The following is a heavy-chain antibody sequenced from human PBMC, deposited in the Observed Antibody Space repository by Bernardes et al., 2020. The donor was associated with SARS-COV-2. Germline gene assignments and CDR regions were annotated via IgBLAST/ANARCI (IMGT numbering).Heavy chain of an antibody. J-gene: IGHJ4*02. V-gene: IGHV3-23*01. CDR2: ISGGGGST. CDR1: GFTFNNYA. D-gene: IGHD2-2*01. CDR3: ASARDSYCSATTCYFFDY. Sequence: GGSLRLSCAASGFTFNNYAMNWVRQAPGKGLEWVSTISGGGGSTYYADSVKGRFTISRDNSKNTLDLQMNSLRVEDTAVYYCASARDSYCSATTCYFFDYWGQGSLVTGSS.